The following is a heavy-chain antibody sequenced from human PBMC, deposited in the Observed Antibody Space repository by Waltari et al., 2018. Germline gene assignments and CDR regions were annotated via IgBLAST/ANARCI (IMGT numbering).Heavy chain of an antibody. Sequence: EIRLLQSGAEVKKPGATVKISCKASGNSLSDNYIHWVQQVPGKGLEWIGRNDPEDGETIYAKKFEDRVTLTADLATETAYLELSRLSSDDTATYYCARRSGHCDGTTCSAGWFDPWGQGTLVKVSS. CDR2: NDPEDGET. V-gene: IGHV1-69-2*01. J-gene: IGHJ5*02. CDR3: ARRSGHCDGTTCSAGWFDP. D-gene: IGHD2-2*01. CDR1: GNSLSDNY.